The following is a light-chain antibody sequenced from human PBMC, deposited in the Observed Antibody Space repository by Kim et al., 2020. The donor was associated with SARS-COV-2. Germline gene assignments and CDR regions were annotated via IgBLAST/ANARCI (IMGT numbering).Light chain of an antibody. CDR3: QSYDSTLRV. CDR1: SGNIGSNY. J-gene: IGLJ3*02. CDR2: EDT. Sequence: NFMLNQPHSVSESPGEKVIISCTRTSGNIGSNYVQWYQQRPGTAPIIVIHEDTERPSGVPDRFSGSIDVTSNSAFLTISGLRPEDEADYYCQSYDSTLRVFGGGTQLTVL. V-gene: IGLV6-57*04.